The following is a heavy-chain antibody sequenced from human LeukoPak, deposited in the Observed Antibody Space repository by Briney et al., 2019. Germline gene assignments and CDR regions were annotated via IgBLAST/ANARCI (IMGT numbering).Heavy chain of an antibody. J-gene: IGHJ4*03. CDR1: GGSFSVYY. V-gene: IGHV4-34*01. CDR3: ARGPTISETGYFDY. D-gene: IGHD1-1*01. Sequence: SETLSLTCAVYGGSFSVYYWSWIRQSPGKGLQWIAEVNHRGDTNYNPSVKGRVTISVDTSKNQFSLKVTSLTAADTAVYYCARGPTISETGYFDYWGQGTLVTVSS. CDR2: VNHRGDT.